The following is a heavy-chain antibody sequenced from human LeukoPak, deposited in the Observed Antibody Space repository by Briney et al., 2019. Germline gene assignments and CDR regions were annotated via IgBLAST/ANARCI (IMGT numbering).Heavy chain of an antibody. V-gene: IGHV4-4*07. CDR3: ARGSVITFGGVTQTGGNWFDP. CDR2: IYSGGNT. CDR1: GGSISSYY. D-gene: IGHD3-16*01. J-gene: IGHJ5*02. Sequence: PSETLSLTCTVSGGSISSYYWSWIRQPAGKGLEWIGRIYSGGNTNYSPSLKSRVTMSVDTSKKQFSLKLSSVTAADTAVYYCARGSVITFGGVTQTGGNWFDPWGQGTLVTVSS.